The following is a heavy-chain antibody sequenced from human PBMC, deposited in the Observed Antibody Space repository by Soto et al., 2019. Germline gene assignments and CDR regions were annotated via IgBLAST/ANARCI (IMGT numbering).Heavy chain of an antibody. D-gene: IGHD2-2*01. CDR2: INTDGSST. Sequence: EVQLVESGGGLVQPGGSLRLSCAASGFTFSSYWMHWVRQAPGKGLVWVSRINTDGSSTTYADSMKGRFTISRDNAKNTLYLQMNSLRAEDTAVYYCARVSCSSTSCKVPFDYWGQGTLVTVSS. CDR1: GFTFSSYW. CDR3: ARVSCSSTSCKVPFDY. V-gene: IGHV3-74*01. J-gene: IGHJ4*02.